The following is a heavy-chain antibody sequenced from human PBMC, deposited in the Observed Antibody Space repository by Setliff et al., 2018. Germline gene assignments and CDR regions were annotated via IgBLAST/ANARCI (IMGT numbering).Heavy chain of an antibody. J-gene: IGHJ4*02. D-gene: IGHD3-16*01. CDR3: ARGGSPYYFDY. CDR1: GFNFMNYG. V-gene: IGHV3-48*01. CDR2: ISSISSSTI. Sequence: GGSLRLSCAASGFNFMNYGMNWVRQAPGEGLEWVSYISSISSSTIYYADSVKGRFTVSRDNAKNSLYLQMNSLRAEDTAVYYCARGGSPYYFDYWGQGTLVTVSS.